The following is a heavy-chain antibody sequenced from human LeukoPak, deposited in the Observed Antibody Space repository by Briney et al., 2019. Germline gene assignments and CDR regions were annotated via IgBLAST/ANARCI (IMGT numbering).Heavy chain of an antibody. D-gene: IGHD3-10*01. CDR1: GFTVSSNY. V-gene: IGHV3-53*01. Sequence: GGSLRLSCAASGFTVSSNYMSRVRQAPGKGLEWVSVIYSGGGTYYADSVKGRFTISRDNSKNTLYLQMNSLRAEDTAVYYCARVPQQTMAPDYWGQGTLVTVSS. J-gene: IGHJ4*02. CDR2: IYSGGGT. CDR3: ARVPQQTMAPDY.